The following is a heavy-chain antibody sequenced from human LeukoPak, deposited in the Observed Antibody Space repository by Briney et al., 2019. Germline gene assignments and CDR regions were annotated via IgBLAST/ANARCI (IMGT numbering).Heavy chain of an antibody. CDR2: ISGSGGST. D-gene: IGHD4-17*01. CDR1: GFTVSSYA. Sequence: GGCLRLAWAAAGFTVSSYAVSSVRQAPGNGLEWVSAISGSGGSTYYADSVKGRFTISRDTSKNTLYLQMNSLTAEDTAVYYCAKDVTVTSPNYFDYWGQGTLVTVSS. CDR3: AKDVTVTSPNYFDY. V-gene: IGHV3-23*01. J-gene: IGHJ4*02.